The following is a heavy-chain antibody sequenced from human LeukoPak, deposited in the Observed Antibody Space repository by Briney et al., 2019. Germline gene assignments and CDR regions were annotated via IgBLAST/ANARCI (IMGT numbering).Heavy chain of an antibody. CDR3: VRGTGY. Sequence: GGSLRLSCSVSGFTFSTYVMHWVRQAPGKGLEYVSAISSNGDNTYYADSVKGRFTISRDNSKNTLYLSSLRADDTAVYYCVRGTGYWGQGTLVTVSS. V-gene: IGHV3-64D*06. CDR1: GFTFSTYV. CDR2: ISSNGDNT. J-gene: IGHJ4*02.